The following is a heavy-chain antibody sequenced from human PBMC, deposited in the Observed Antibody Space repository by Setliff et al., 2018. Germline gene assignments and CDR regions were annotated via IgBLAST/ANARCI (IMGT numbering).Heavy chain of an antibody. CDR1: GFSFGDYA. Sequence: GGSLRLSCTVSGFSFGDYAISWVRQAPGKGLQWVGFIRSKAYGGTTEYAASVKGRFTISRDDSKSIAYPQMNSLKTEDTGVFYCTGGPRWAYWGQGTLVTVSS. D-gene: IGHD1-26*01. CDR3: TGGPRWAY. CDR2: IRSKAYGGTT. J-gene: IGHJ4*02. V-gene: IGHV3-49*04.